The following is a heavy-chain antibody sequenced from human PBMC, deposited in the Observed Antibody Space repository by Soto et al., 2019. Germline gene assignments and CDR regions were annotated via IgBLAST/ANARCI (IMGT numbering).Heavy chain of an antibody. V-gene: IGHV1-69*02. D-gene: IGHD2-15*01. CDR1: GGTFSSYT. CDR3: ARAGYCSGGSCYSLLGYYYYMDV. CDR2: IIPILGIA. J-gene: IGHJ6*03. Sequence: QVQLVQSGAEVKKPGSSVKVSCKASGGTFSSYTISWVRQAPGQGLEWMGRIIPILGIANYEQKFQGRVTFTADKPARRAYMELHSLRSEDTAVDYCARAGYCSGGSCYSLLGYYYYMDVWGKGTTVTVSS.